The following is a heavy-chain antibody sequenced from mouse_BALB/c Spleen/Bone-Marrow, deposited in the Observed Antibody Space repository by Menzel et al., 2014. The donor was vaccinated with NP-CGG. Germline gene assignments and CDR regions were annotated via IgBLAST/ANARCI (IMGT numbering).Heavy chain of an antibody. V-gene: IGHV3-1*02. CDR2: IHYSVGT. CDR3: AREGTGTSYFDY. D-gene: IGHD4-1*01. J-gene: IGHJ2*01. CDR1: GFSITSGYS. Sequence: EVHLVESGPDLVKPSQSLSLTCTVTGFSITSGYSWHWIRQFPGNKLEWMGYIHYSVGTNYNPSLKSRISITRDTSKNQFFLQLNSVTTEDTATYYCAREGTGTSYFDYWGQGTTLTVSS.